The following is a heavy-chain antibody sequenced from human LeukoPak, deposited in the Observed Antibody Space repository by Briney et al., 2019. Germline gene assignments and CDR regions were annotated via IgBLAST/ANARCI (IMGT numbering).Heavy chain of an antibody. CDR1: GFTFSNYG. D-gene: IGHD4-23*01. CDR2: IWYDGSNK. V-gene: IGHV3-33*01. CDR3: ARGRLRWAQNHNYLEY. Sequence: PGRSLRLSCAAAGFTFSNYGMHWVRQAPGKGLEWVAIIWYDGSNKYYADSVKGRFTISRDNSKNTLSLQMNSLRAEDTAVYYCARGRLRWAQNHNYLEYWGQGTLVTVSS. J-gene: IGHJ4*02.